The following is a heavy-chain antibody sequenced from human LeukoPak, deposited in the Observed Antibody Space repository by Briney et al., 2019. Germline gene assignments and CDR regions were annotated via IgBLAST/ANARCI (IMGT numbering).Heavy chain of an antibody. D-gene: IGHD3-9*01. Sequence: SETLSLTCAVYGGSFSGYYWSWIRQPPGKGLEWIGEINHSGSTNYNPSLKSRVTISVDTSKNQFSLKVTSVTAADTAVYYCGRDRPTGYYDYWGQGTLVTVSS. V-gene: IGHV4-34*01. CDR1: GGSFSGYY. CDR3: GRDRPTGYYDY. J-gene: IGHJ4*02. CDR2: INHSGST.